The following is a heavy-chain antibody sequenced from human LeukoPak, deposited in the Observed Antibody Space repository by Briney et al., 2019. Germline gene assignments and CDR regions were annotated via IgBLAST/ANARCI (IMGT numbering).Heavy chain of an antibody. CDR1: GFTFSSYG. V-gene: IGHV3-33*01. Sequence: GGSLRLSCAASGFTFSSYGMHWVRQAPGKGLEWVAVIWYDGSNKYYADSVKGRFTIPRDNSKNTLYLQMNSLRAEDTAVYYCARDGVLTGPGYFDYWGQGTLVTVSS. CDR3: ARDGVLTGPGYFDY. J-gene: IGHJ4*02. CDR2: IWYDGSNK. D-gene: IGHD3-9*01.